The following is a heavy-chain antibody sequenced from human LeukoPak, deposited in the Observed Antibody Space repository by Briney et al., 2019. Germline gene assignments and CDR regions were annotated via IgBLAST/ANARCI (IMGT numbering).Heavy chain of an antibody. D-gene: IGHD4-17*01. V-gene: IGHV1-18*01. CDR3: ARGPPREYGDYGGLLDY. Sequence: ASVKVSCKASGYTFTSYGISWVRQAPGQGLEWMGWISAYNGNTNYAQKLQGRVTMTTDTSTSTAYMELRSLRSDDTAVYYCARGPPREYGDYGGLLDYWGQGTLVTVSS. CDR1: GYTFTSYG. CDR2: ISAYNGNT. J-gene: IGHJ4*02.